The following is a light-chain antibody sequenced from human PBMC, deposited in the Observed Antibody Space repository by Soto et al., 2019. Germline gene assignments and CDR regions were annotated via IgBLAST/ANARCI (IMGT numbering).Light chain of an antibody. Sequence: DIQMTQSPSSLSAPIGDRVTITCRASQSVRTHLNWYHQKPGKAPELLIYAASSLQAGVPSRFSGSGSGTDFTLTISSLHPEDFGDYYCQQSYSPPRTFGQGTNLEIK. V-gene: IGKV1-39*01. J-gene: IGKJ2*01. CDR2: AAS. CDR3: QQSYSPPRT. CDR1: QSVRTH.